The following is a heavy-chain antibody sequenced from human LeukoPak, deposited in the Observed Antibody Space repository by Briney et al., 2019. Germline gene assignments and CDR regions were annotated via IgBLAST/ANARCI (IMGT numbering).Heavy chain of an antibody. CDR3: ARSLGAIYSSWSPFDY. Sequence: ASVKVSYKASGYTFTSYGISWVRQAPGQGLEWMGWISAYNGNTNYAQNLQGRVTMTTDTSTSTAYMELRSLRSDDTAVYYCARSLGAIYSSWSPFDYWGQGTLVTVSP. CDR1: GYTFTSYG. D-gene: IGHD6-13*01. CDR2: ISAYNGNT. V-gene: IGHV1-18*01. J-gene: IGHJ4*02.